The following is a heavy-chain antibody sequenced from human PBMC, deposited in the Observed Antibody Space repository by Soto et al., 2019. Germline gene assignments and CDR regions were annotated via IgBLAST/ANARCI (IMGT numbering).Heavy chain of an antibody. Sequence: QVQLVQSGAEVKKPGSSVKVSCKASGGTFSSYAISWVRQAPGQGLEWMGGIIPIFGTANYAQKFQGRVTITADEXTSTAEMERSSLRSEDTAVYYCARVEQLEPYDWFDPWGQGTLVTVSS. V-gene: IGHV1-69*12. J-gene: IGHJ5*02. CDR1: GGTFSSYA. D-gene: IGHD6-13*01. CDR3: ARVEQLEPYDWFDP. CDR2: IIPIFGTA.